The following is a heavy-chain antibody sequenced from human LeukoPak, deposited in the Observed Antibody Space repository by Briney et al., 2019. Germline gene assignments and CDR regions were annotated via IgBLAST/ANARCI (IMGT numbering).Heavy chain of an antibody. V-gene: IGHV4-4*07. CDR3: ARVGGYCTGTSCYSWFDP. CDR2: VYTSGST. Sequence: PSETQSLTCSVSGYSISNYYWSWIRQPAGKGLEWIGRVYTSGSTDYNPSLRSRVTMSVDTSKNHFFLELRSVTAADTAVYYCARVGGYCTGTSCYSWFDPWGQGALVTVSS. CDR1: GYSISNYY. D-gene: IGHD2-2*02. J-gene: IGHJ5*02.